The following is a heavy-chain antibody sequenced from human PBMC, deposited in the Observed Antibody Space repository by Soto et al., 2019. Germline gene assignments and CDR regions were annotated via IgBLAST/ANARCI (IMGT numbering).Heavy chain of an antibody. J-gene: IGHJ4*02. D-gene: IGHD1-1*01. V-gene: IGHV2-5*02. Sequence: QITLKEAGPTLVKPTETLTLTCTFSGFSFTTTRMGVGWTRQPPGKALEWLAIIYWDGESRYNPLLRRRLTLTEDTTNNQVVLTMTNIDPTDTATYYCAHRDSNGTPTYFDSWGQGIPVTVAS. CDR2: IYWDGES. CDR3: AHRDSNGTPTYFDS. CDR1: GFSFTTTRMG.